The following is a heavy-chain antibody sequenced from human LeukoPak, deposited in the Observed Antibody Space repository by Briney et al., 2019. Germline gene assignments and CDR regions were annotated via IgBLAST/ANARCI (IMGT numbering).Heavy chain of an antibody. CDR3: AAGGSFFDP. Sequence: PSETLSLTGTVSGGSVSSHYWSWIRQPPGKGLEWIGYIYYSGSTNYNPSLKSRVTISVDTSKNQFSLKLSSVTAADTAVYYCAAGGSFFDPWGQGTLVTVSS. V-gene: IGHV4-59*02. J-gene: IGHJ5*02. CDR1: GGSVSSHY. D-gene: IGHD1-14*01. CDR2: IYYSGST.